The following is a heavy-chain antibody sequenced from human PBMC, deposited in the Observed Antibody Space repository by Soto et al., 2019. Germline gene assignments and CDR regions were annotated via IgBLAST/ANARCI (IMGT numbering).Heavy chain of an antibody. CDR2: IVVGSGNT. CDR3: AASPPPYYYDSSGYLALDAFAI. J-gene: IGHJ3*02. V-gene: IGHV1-58*01. Sequence: AASVKVSWKASGFTFTSSAVQWVRQARGQRLEWKRWIVVGSGNTNYAQKFQERVTITRDMSTSTAYMDLSSLRSEDTAVYYCAASPPPYYYDSSGYLALDAFAIWGQGTMVTVSS. D-gene: IGHD3-22*01. CDR1: GFTFTSSA.